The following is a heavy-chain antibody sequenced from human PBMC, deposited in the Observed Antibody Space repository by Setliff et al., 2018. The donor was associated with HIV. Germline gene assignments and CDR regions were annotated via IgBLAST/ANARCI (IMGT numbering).Heavy chain of an antibody. J-gene: IGHJ5*02. V-gene: IGHV4-39*01. Sequence: KPSETLSLTCSVSGDSLFTSTYYWGWIRQPPGKRLEWIGSIHYSGNTYYNPSLKSRVTIAVDTSKNQFFRNLGSVTATDSAVYYGARLGRPYSGQGWFDPWGRGTLVTVSS. CDR1: GDSLFTSTYY. D-gene: IGHD5-12*01. CDR2: IHYSGNT. CDR3: ARLGRPYSGQGWFDP.